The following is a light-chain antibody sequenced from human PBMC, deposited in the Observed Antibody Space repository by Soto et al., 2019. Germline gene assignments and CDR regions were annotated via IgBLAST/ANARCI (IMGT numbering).Light chain of an antibody. V-gene: IGKV3-20*01. CDR1: PSVSSSY. CDR2: GAS. Sequence: EIVLTQSPGTLSLSAGERATLSCRDSPSVSSSYLAWYQQKPGQAPRLLIYGASSRATGIPDRFSCSGSGTDFTLSISRLEPEDFAVYSCQQYGSSPITFGQGTRLEI. J-gene: IGKJ5*01. CDR3: QQYGSSPIT.